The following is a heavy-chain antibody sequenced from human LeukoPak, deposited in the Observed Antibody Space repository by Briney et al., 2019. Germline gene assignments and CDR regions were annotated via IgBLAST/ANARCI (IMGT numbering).Heavy chain of an antibody. D-gene: IGHD3-22*01. CDR3: ARVRYYDSRGYPTRYYYMDV. V-gene: IGHV1-18*01. J-gene: IGHJ6*03. Sequence: ASVKVSCKASGYTFTSYGISWVRQAPGQGLEWMGWISAYNGNTNYAQKLQGRVTMTTDTSTSTAYMELRSLRSDDTAVYYCARVRYYDSRGYPTRYYYMDVWGKGTTVTVSS. CDR1: GYTFTSYG. CDR2: ISAYNGNT.